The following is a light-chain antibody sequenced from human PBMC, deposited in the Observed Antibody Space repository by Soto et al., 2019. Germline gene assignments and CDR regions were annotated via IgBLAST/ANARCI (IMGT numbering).Light chain of an antibody. J-gene: IGKJ5*01. V-gene: IGKV3-20*01. CDR1: ESVNNNY. CDR3: QQYGTSPPIT. Sequence: EIVLTQSPGALSLSPWEIATLSCRASESVNNNYLAWYQQKPGQAPRLLISGASSRAIGIPDRFSGSGSGTDFTLTISRLEPEDFAVYYCQQYGTSPPITFGQGTRLEIK. CDR2: GAS.